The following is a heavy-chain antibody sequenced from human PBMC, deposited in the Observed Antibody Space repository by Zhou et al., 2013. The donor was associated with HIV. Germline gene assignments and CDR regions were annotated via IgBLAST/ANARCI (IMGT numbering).Heavy chain of an antibody. Sequence: QVQVVQSGAEVKKPGSSVKVSCKASGGTFSSYAISWVRQAPGQGLEWMGGIIPIFGTANYAQKFQGRVTITTDESTSTAYMELSSLRSEDTAVYYCARGVVVVPAAIPTLDYYYYYMDVWGKGTTVTVSS. CDR2: IIPIFGTA. V-gene: IGHV1-69*05. CDR1: GGTFSSYA. J-gene: IGHJ6*03. D-gene: IGHD2-2*02. CDR3: ARGVVVVPAAIPTLDYYYYYMDV.